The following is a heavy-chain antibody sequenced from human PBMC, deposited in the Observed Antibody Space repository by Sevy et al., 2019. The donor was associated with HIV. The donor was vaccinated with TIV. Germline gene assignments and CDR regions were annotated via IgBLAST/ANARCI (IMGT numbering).Heavy chain of an antibody. CDR2: ISSSSSYI. CDR3: ASSRHNRDTAMVSSYYFDY. J-gene: IGHJ4*02. Sequence: GGSLRLSCAASGFTFSSYSMNWVRQAPGKGLEWVSSISSSSSYIYYADSVKGRFTISRDNAKNSLYLQMNSLRAEDTAVYYCASSRHNRDTAMVSSYYFDYWGQGTLVTVSS. V-gene: IGHV3-21*01. D-gene: IGHD5-18*01. CDR1: GFTFSSYS.